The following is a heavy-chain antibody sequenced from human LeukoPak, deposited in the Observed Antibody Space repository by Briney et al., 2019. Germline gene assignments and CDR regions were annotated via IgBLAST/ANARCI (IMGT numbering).Heavy chain of an antibody. Sequence: GGSLRLSCAASGFTFSSYAMSWVRQAPGKGLEWVSAISGSGGSTYYTDSVKGRFTISRDNSKNTLYLQMNSLRAEDTAVYYCAKSDTAMDTPFDYWGQGTLVTVSS. CDR1: GFTFSSYA. CDR2: ISGSGGST. V-gene: IGHV3-23*01. CDR3: AKSDTAMDTPFDY. D-gene: IGHD5-18*01. J-gene: IGHJ4*02.